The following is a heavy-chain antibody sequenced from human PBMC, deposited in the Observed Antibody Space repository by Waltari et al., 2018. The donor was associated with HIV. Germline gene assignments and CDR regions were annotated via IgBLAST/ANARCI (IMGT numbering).Heavy chain of an antibody. V-gene: IGHV3-30*18. CDR2: ISYDGSQK. D-gene: IGHD2-15*01. CDR3: AKDYHEYSQFTVDF. CDR1: GFTFRRYG. Sequence: QVQLVESGGCMVQHGRSLRLSCAASGFTFRRYGMHWARQAPGKGLEWVAVISYDGSQKYYADSVKGRFTISRDDFKNTLYLQMNSLRDDDTSVYFCAKDYHEYSQFTVDFWGQGTLVTVSS. J-gene: IGHJ4*02.